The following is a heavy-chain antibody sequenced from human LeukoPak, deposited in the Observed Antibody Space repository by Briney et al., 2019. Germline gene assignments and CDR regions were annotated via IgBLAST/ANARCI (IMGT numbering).Heavy chain of an antibody. D-gene: IGHD1-26*01. V-gene: IGHV3-7*05. CDR3: ARGWELDP. Sequence: GGSLRLSCAASGFPFSRYWLSWVRQAPGKGLEWVANIKQDGSEKYYVDSVKGRFTISRDNAKNSLYLQMNSLRVEDTAVYYCARGWELDPWGQGTLITVSS. CDR1: GFPFSRYW. J-gene: IGHJ5*02. CDR2: IKQDGSEK.